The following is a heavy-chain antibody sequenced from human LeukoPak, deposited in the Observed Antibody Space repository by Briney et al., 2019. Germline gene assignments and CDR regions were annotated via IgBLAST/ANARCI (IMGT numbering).Heavy chain of an antibody. CDR1: GYTLTELS. CDR2: FDPEDGET. Sequence: ASVKVSCKVSGYTLTELSIHWVRQAPGKGLEWMGSFDPEDGETIYAQKFQGSVTMTEDTSTDTTYMELSSLRSEDTAVYYCAIQYSSGWYRYYFDYWGQGTLVTVSS. D-gene: IGHD6-19*01. V-gene: IGHV1-24*01. CDR3: AIQYSSGWYRYYFDY. J-gene: IGHJ4*02.